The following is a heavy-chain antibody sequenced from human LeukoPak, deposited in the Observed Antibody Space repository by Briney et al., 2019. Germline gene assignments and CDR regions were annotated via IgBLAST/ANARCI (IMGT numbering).Heavy chain of an antibody. CDR1: GFTLSSYV. J-gene: IGHJ4*02. D-gene: IGHD3-22*01. V-gene: IGHV3-23*01. CDR2: ISGSGGST. Sequence: GGSLTLSCAASGFTLSSYVLSWVRQAPGKGPEWVSSISGSGGSTHHADSVKGRFTISRDNSKNTLYLQMNSLRAEDTAVYYCAKDRYYYDSCGYVIGYFHYWGQGTLVTVSS. CDR3: AKDRYYYDSCGYVIGYFHY.